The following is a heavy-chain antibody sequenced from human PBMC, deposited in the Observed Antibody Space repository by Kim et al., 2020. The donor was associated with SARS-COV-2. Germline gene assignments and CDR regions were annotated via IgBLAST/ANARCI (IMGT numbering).Heavy chain of an antibody. V-gene: IGHV4-39*01. D-gene: IGHD6-19*01. Sequence: SETLSLTCTVSGGSISSSSNYWGWIRQPPGKGLEWIGSIYYSGSTYYNPSLKSRVTISVDTSKNQFSLKLSSATAADTAVYYCARQQQWLGGVYWGQGTLVTVSS. J-gene: IGHJ4*02. CDR2: IYYSGST. CDR3: ARQQQWLGGVY. CDR1: GGSISSSSNY.